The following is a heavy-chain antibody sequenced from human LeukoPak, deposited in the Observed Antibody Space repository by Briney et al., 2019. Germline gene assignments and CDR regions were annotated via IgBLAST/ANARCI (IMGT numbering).Heavy chain of an antibody. CDR1: GFTFSSYG. D-gene: IGHD3-3*01. CDR2: IWYDGSNK. J-gene: IGHJ4*02. Sequence: GRSLRLSCAASGFTFSSYGMHWVRQAPGKGLEWVAVIWYDGSNKYYADSVKDRFTISRDNSKNTLYLQMNSLRAEDTAVYYCARGDWSGYYLYYFDYWGQGTLVTVSS. CDR3: ARGDWSGYYLYYFDY. V-gene: IGHV3-33*01.